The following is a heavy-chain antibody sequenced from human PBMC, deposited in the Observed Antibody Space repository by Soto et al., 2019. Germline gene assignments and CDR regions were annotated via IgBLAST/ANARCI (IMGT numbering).Heavy chain of an antibody. D-gene: IGHD4-17*01. CDR2: IIPIYSTP. CDR1: VSTFSMFD. V-gene: IGHV1-69*01. J-gene: IGHJ4*02. Sequence: SVPVSCAVCVSTFSMFDLSRVRHAPGQGLEWMGGIIPIYSTPNYAQKFQGRITITADYSTSTAHMELRLTSVTAADTATYYCARDNYGGRLDYWGPGTLVTVSS. CDR3: ARDNYGGRLDY.